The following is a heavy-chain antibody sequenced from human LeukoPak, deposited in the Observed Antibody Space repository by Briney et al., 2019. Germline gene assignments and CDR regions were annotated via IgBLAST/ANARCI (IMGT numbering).Heavy chain of an antibody. CDR1: GFSFTSYG. J-gene: IGHJ4*02. D-gene: IGHD6-19*01. CDR3: AKDLAVAGGGYLDY. CDR2: ISLDGINT. V-gene: IGHV3-30*18. Sequence: PGGSLRLSCAASGFSFTSYGMHWVRQAPGKGLEWVAVISLDGINTYHAASVKGRFTISRDNSKNTLYLQLNSLRGDDTAVYYCAKDLAVAGGGYLDYWGQGTLVTVSS.